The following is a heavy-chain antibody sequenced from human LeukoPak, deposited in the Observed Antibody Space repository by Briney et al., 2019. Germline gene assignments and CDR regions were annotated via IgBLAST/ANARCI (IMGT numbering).Heavy chain of an antibody. Sequence: SETLSLTCAVSGGSISSGGYSWSWIRQPPGKGLEWIGYIYQSGSTYYNPSLKSRVTISVDRSKNQFSLKLSSVTAADTAVYSCARLKSLRRVVPGSYYFDYWGQGTLVTVSS. V-gene: IGHV4-30-2*01. J-gene: IGHJ4*02. D-gene: IGHD2-2*01. CDR3: ARLKSLRRVVPGSYYFDY. CDR1: GGSISSGGYS. CDR2: IYQSGST.